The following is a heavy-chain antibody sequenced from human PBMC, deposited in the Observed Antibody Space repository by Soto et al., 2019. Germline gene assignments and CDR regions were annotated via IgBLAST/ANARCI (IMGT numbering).Heavy chain of an antibody. V-gene: IGHV3-66*04. CDR3: ARHGYSYGIGFDS. Sequence: PGGSLRLSCAASGFPVSSNYMSWVRQAPGKGLEWVSVIYSGGSAYYADSVKGRFTISRDNSKNTLYLQMNSLGAEDTAVYYCARHGYSYGIGFDSWGQGTLVTVSS. D-gene: IGHD5-18*01. CDR1: GFPVSSNY. J-gene: IGHJ4*02. CDR2: IYSGGSA.